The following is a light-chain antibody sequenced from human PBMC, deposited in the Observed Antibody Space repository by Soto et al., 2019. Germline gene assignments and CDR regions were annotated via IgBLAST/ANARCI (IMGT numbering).Light chain of an antibody. V-gene: IGKV3-15*01. CDR3: QQASSFPFT. J-gene: IGKJ4*01. Sequence: EIVMTQSPATLSVSPGRNVTLSCRASDSVSLNLAWYQQKPGQAPSLLIYGASSRATGVPARFSGSGSGTEFTLTISSLQSEDFATYYCQQASSFPFTFGGGTEVQIK. CDR1: DSVSLN. CDR2: GAS.